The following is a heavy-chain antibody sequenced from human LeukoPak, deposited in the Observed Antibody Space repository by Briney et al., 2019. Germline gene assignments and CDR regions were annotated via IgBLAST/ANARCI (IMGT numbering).Heavy chain of an antibody. D-gene: IGHD2-2*01. CDR2: IIPIFGTA. CDR3: ARWDMGMDLACSSTSCYFDY. J-gene: IGHJ4*02. CDR1: GGTFSSYA. V-gene: IGHV1-69*01. Sequence: GSSVKVPCKASGGTFSSYAISWVRQAPGQGLEWMGGIIPIFGTANYAQKFQGRVTITADESTSTAYMELSSLRSEDTAVYYCARWDMGMDLACSSTSCYFDYWGQGTLVTVSS.